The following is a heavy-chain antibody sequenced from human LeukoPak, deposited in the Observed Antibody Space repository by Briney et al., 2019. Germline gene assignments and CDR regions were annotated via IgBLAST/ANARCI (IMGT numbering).Heavy chain of an antibody. J-gene: IGHJ6*02. CDR2: ISSSSSYP. D-gene: IGHD3-10*01. CDR1: GFTPRVEY. V-gene: IGHV3-11*05. CDR3: ARDRSQAPVLLWFGELPVYYYYYGMDV. Sequence: GGPRVSCAAPGFTPRVEYMSWICQAPGKGLEWGSYISSSSSYPNYADSVKGRFTTSRDNAKNSLYLQMNSLRAEDTAVYYCARDRSQAPVLLWFGELPVYYYYYGMDVWGQGTTVTVSS.